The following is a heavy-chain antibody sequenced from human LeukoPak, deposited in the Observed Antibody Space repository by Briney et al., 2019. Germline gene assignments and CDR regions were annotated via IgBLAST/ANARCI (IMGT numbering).Heavy chain of an antibody. Sequence: AGGSLRLSCAASGFTVSSNYMSWVRQAPGKGLEWVSVIYSGGSTYYADSVKGRFTISRDNSKNTLYLQMNSLRAEDTAVYYCARGRLLGVTAFDIWGQGTMVTVSS. J-gene: IGHJ3*02. CDR2: IYSGGST. CDR3: ARGRLLGVTAFDI. CDR1: GFTVSSNY. D-gene: IGHD2-21*02. V-gene: IGHV3-53*01.